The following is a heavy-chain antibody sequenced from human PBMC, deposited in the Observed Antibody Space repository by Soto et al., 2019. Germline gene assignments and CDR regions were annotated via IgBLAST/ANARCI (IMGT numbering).Heavy chain of an antibody. Sequence: SETLSLTCDVSGYSISSGYYWGWIRQPPGKGLEWTGSVYHSGITYYNPSLRSRVTISADTSKNQFSLSLRSVTAADTAVYYCARDLGLAVVAAVIKYYGMDVWGQGTTVTVSS. CDR2: VYHSGIT. J-gene: IGHJ6*02. V-gene: IGHV4-38-2*01. CDR3: ARDLGLAVVAAVIKYYGMDV. CDR1: GYSISSGYY. D-gene: IGHD2-2*02.